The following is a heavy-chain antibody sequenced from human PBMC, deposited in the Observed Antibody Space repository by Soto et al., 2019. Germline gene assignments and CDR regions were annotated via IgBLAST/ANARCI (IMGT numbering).Heavy chain of an antibody. CDR2: IYYSGST. Sequence: SETLSLTCTVSGGSISSYYWSWIRQPPGRGLEWIGYIYYSGSTNYNPSLKSRVTISVDTSKNQFSLKLISVTAADTAVYYCAILGGYSYGGYGGQGTLVTSPQ. V-gene: IGHV4-59*01. D-gene: IGHD5-18*01. CDR1: GGSISSYY. CDR3: AILGGYSYGGY. J-gene: IGHJ4*02.